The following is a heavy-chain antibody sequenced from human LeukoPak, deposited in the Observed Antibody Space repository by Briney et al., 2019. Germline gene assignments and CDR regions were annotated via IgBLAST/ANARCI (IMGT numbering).Heavy chain of an antibody. Sequence: PGGSLRLSCAASGFTVSSNYMSWVRPAPGKGLEWVSVIYSGGSTYYADSVKGRFTISRDNSKNTLYLQMNSLRAEDTAVYYCARVRYSSGWYGGAASDIWGQGTMVTVSS. CDR2: IYSGGST. CDR1: GFTVSSNY. J-gene: IGHJ3*02. D-gene: IGHD6-19*01. CDR3: ARVRYSSGWYGGAASDI. V-gene: IGHV3-66*01.